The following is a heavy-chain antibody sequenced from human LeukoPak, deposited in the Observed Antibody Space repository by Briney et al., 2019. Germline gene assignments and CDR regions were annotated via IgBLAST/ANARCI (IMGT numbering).Heavy chain of an antibody. D-gene: IGHD1-26*01. CDR3: ARIVGASDY. Sequence: SETLSLTCTVSGGSISSSIYYWDWIRQPPGKGLEWIGSIYYSGSTYYNPSLKSRVTISVDTSKNQFSLKLSSVTAADTAVYYCARIVGASDYWGQGTLVTVSS. CDR1: GGSISSSIYY. J-gene: IGHJ4*02. CDR2: IYYSGST. V-gene: IGHV4-39*01.